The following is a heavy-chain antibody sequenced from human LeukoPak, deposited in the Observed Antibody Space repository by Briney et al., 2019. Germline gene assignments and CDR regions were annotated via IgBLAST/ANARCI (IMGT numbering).Heavy chain of an antibody. V-gene: IGHV4-4*07. CDR1: GGSISSYY. J-gene: IGHJ4*02. CDR3: ARSFSARMFFDY. Sequence: SETLSLTCTVSGGSISSYYWGWIRQPAGKGLEWIGRIYTSGSTNYNPSLKSRVTMSVDTSKNQFSLKLSSVTAADTAVYYCARSFSARMFFDYWGQGSLVTVSS. D-gene: IGHD2/OR15-2a*01. CDR2: IYTSGST.